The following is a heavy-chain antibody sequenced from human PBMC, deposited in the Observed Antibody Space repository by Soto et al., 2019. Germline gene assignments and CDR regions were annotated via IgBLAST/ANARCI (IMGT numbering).Heavy chain of an antibody. CDR2: IKQDGSDK. Sequence: EVQLVESGGGLVQPGGSLRLSCAASGFTFSTYWMSWVRQAPGKGLEWVANIKQDGSDKYYVDSVKGRFTISRDNAKNSLYLQMNGLRAEATAVYYCARAKSLAGHYWGQGTLVTVSA. V-gene: IGHV3-7*05. CDR1: GFTFSTYW. CDR3: ARAKSLAGHY. D-gene: IGHD2-15*01. J-gene: IGHJ4*02.